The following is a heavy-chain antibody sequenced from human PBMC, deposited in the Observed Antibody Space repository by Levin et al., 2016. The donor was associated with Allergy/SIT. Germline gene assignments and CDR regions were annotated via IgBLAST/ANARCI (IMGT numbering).Heavy chain of an antibody. CDR1: GGSFSGYY. V-gene: IGHV4-34*01. CDR3: ARMIRGVITVRAYGMDV. Sequence: GSLRLSCAVYGGSFSGYYWSWIRQPPGKGLEWIGEINHSGSTNYNPSLKSRVTISVDTSKNHLSLKLSSVTAADTAVYYCARMIRGVITVRAYGMDVWGQGTTVTVSS. CDR2: INHSGST. D-gene: IGHD3-10*01. J-gene: IGHJ6*02.